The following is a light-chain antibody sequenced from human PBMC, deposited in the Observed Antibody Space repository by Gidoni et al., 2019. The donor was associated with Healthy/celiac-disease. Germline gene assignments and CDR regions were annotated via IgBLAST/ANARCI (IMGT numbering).Light chain of an antibody. CDR2: DDS. Sequence: SDVLTQPPPVSGAPQTARITCGGNNIGSKSVNWYQQQPGQAPVLVVYDDSDRPSGLPARFSGSNSGNTAALTIRRVEAGDEADYYCQVWASSSSHVVFGGGTKLTVL. CDR1: NIGSKS. CDR3: QVWASSSSHVV. V-gene: IGLV3-21*02. J-gene: IGLJ2*01.